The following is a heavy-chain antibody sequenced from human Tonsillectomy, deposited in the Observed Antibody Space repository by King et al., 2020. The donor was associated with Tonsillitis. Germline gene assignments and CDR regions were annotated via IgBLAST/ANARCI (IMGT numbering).Heavy chain of an antibody. Sequence: QLVQSGAEVKKPGASVKVSCKASGYTFTSYDINWLRQATGQGLEWVGWMNPNSGNTGYARKFQGRVTMTRNTSISTAYMELSSLRSEDTAVYYCARMDSSSSRGTLNWFDPWGQGTLVTVSS. V-gene: IGHV1-8*01. CDR2: MNPNSGNT. CDR3: ARMDSSSSRGTLNWFDP. CDR1: GYTFTSYD. J-gene: IGHJ5*02. D-gene: IGHD6-6*01.